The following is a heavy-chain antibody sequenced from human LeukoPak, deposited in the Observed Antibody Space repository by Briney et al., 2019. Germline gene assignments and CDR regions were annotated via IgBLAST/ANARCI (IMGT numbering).Heavy chain of an antibody. CDR2: ISGSGGGT. Sequence: GGSLRLSCAASGFTFSSYAMSWVRQAPGKGLEWVSVISGSGGGTYYADSVKGRFTISRDNAKNSLYLQMNSLRAEDTAVYYCARALLWFGELFWYFDLWGRGTLVTVSS. J-gene: IGHJ2*01. D-gene: IGHD3-10*01. CDR3: ARALLWFGELFWYFDL. V-gene: IGHV3-23*01. CDR1: GFTFSSYA.